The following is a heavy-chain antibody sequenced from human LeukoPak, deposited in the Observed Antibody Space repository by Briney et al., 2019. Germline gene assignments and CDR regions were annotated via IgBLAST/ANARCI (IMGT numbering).Heavy chain of an antibody. J-gene: IGHJ4*02. CDR3: ASSKVGATFFDY. D-gene: IGHD1-26*01. V-gene: IGHV4-4*07. CDR2: IYSSGST. Sequence: SETLSLTCTVSGGSISSYYWSWIRQPAGKGLERIGRIYSSGSTNYNPSLKSRVTMSVDTSKNQFSLKLSSVTAADTALYYCASSKVGATFFDYWGQGTLVTVSS. CDR1: GGSISSYY.